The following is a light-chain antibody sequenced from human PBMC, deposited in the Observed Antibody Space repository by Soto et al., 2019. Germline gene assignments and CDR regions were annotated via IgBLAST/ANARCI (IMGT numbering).Light chain of an antibody. J-gene: IGKJ1*01. CDR2: GAS. Sequence: EIVLTQSPGTLSLSPGERATLSCRASQSVSNNYLAWYQQTPGQAPRLLIYGASNRATGIPDRFSGSGSGTDFTLTISRLEPEDSAVYYCQQYGSSGTFGQGTKVDIK. CDR1: QSVSNNY. V-gene: IGKV3-20*01. CDR3: QQYGSSGT.